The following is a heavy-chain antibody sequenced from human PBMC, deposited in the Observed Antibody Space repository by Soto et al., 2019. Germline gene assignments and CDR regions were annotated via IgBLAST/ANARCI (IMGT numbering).Heavy chain of an antibody. J-gene: IGHJ4*02. Sequence: SETLSLTCTVSGGSISSGGYYWSWIRQHPGKGLEWIGYIYYSGSTYYNPSLKSRVTISVDTSKNQFSLKLSSVTAADTAVYYCARDVRSLWSGYPTYYFDYWGQGTLVTVSS. CDR1: GGSISSGGYY. CDR3: ARDVRSLWSGYPTYYFDY. V-gene: IGHV4-31*03. D-gene: IGHD3-3*01. CDR2: IYYSGST.